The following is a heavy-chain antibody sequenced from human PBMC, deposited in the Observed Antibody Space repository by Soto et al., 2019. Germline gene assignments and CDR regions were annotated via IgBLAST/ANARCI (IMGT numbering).Heavy chain of an antibody. CDR2: IIPLFGTS. D-gene: IGHD3-3*01. J-gene: IGHJ4*02. CDR1: GGSFNDYA. CDR3: ARLPLRITVFGKVLGYSDS. V-gene: IGHV1-69*06. Sequence: QVQLVQSGAEVKTPGSSVTVSCTPSGGSFNDYAFSWVRQAPGQGLEWLGGIIPLFGTSDYSQSFRDRATITAVKSTSTVFRELRSLKSQDTAVYYCARLPLRITVFGKVLGYSDSWGQGSLITVSS.